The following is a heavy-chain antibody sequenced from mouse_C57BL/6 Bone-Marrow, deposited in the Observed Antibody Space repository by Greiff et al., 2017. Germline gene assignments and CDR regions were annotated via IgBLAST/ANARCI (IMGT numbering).Heavy chain of an antibody. J-gene: IGHJ4*01. V-gene: IGHV1-85*01. Sequence: VQLQQSGPELVKPGASVKLSCKASGYTFTSYDINWVKPRPGQGLEWIGWIYPRDGSTKYNEKFKGKATLTVDTSSSTAYMELHSLTSEDSAVYFCARRRIYSAMDYWGQGTSVTVSS. CDR2: IYPRDGST. D-gene: IGHD1-1*01. CDR3: ARRRIYSAMDY. CDR1: GYTFTSYD.